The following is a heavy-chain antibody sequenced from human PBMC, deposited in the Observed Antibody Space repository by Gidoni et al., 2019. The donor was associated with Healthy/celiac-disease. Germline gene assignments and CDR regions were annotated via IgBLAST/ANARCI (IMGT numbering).Heavy chain of an antibody. Sequence: QVQLVESGGGVVQPGRSLRLSCAASGFTFSSYGMHWVRQAPGKGLEWVAVISYDGSNKYYADSVKGRFTISRDNSKNTLYLQMNSLRAEDTAVYYCAKNSQDPVTTYLYNWFDPWGQGTLVTVSS. V-gene: IGHV3-30*18. D-gene: IGHD4-17*01. CDR3: AKNSQDPVTTYLYNWFDP. CDR1: GFTFSSYG. CDR2: ISYDGSNK. J-gene: IGHJ5*02.